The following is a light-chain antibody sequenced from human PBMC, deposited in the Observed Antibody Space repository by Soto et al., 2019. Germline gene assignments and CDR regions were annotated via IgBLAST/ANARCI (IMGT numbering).Light chain of an antibody. CDR3: MQAVQTPIT. Sequence: DIVMTQSPLSLPVTPGEPASISCRSSQSLLYSNGYNYLDWYLQKPGQSPQLLIYLGSNRASGVPDRFSGRGSGTDFTLKISRVEAEDVGVYSFMQAVQTPITIGQGTRLEIK. CDR1: QSLLYSNGYNY. V-gene: IGKV2-28*01. J-gene: IGKJ5*01. CDR2: LGS.